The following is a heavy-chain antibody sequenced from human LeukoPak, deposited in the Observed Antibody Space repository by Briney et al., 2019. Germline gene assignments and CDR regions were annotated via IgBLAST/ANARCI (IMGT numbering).Heavy chain of an antibody. Sequence: ASVKVSCKASGYTFTSYDINWVRQATGQGLEWMGWMNPNSGNTGYAQKFQGRVTMTRNTSISTAYMELSSLRSEDTAVYYCARGSYQNYNGSGSPDVSYYTYYRAVWGKGT. CDR2: MNPNSGNT. CDR3: ARGSYQNYNGSGSPDVSYYTYYRAV. D-gene: IGHD3-10*01. CDR1: GYTFTSYD. V-gene: IGHV1-8*01. J-gene: IGHJ6*03.